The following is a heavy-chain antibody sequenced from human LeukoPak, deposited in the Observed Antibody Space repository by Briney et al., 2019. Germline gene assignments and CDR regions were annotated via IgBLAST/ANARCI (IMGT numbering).Heavy chain of an antibody. Sequence: TGGSLRLSCEVSGFTFSSYHMNWVRQAPGKGLEWVAVISYDGSNKYYADSVKGRFTISRDNSKNTLYLQMNSLRAEDTAVYYCARDRDSSGGWGAFDIWGQGTMVTVSS. V-gene: IGHV3-30*03. CDR2: ISYDGSNK. CDR3: ARDRDSSGGWGAFDI. CDR1: GFTFSSYH. D-gene: IGHD6-19*01. J-gene: IGHJ3*02.